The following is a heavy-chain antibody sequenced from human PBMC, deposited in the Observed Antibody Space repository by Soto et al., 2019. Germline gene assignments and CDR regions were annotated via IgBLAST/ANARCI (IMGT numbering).Heavy chain of an antibody. V-gene: IGHV1-46*01. J-gene: IGHJ4*02. CDR2: INPSAGST. CDR1: GYSFTSYY. CDR3: ARDPGAGSNH. Sequence: GTSVKVSCKACGYSFTSYYIHWVRQAPGQGLEWMGIINPSAGSTTYAQKFQGRVTMTRDTSTSTVYMELSSLRSEDTAVYYCARDPGAGSNHWGQGTLVTSPQ. D-gene: IGHD6-13*01.